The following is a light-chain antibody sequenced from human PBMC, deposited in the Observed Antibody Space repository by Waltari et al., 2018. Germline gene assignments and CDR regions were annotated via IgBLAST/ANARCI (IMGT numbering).Light chain of an antibody. V-gene: IGKV1-13*02. J-gene: IGKJ3*01. Sequence: IQMSQSPSSLSASVGDRVTITCRASQDINSFLNWYQQKPGKAPKLLIYYTNTLASGVPARFSGSGSGTEFTLTINSLRPEDFTAYYCQQGSIIPFTFGPGTKLEIK. CDR1: QDINSF. CDR3: QQGSIIPFT. CDR2: YTN.